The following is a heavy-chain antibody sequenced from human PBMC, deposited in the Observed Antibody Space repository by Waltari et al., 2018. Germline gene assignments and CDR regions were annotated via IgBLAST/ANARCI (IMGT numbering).Heavy chain of an antibody. V-gene: IGHV7-4-1*02. CDR3: ARASPLTYYDYIWGSSSHYYYGMDV. D-gene: IGHD3-16*01. Sequence: QVQLVQSGSELKKPGASVKVSCKASGYTFTSYAMNWVRQAPGQGLEWMGWINTNTGNPTYAQGFTGRFVFSLDTSVSTAYLQISSLKAEDTAVYYCARASPLTYYDYIWGSSSHYYYGMDVWGQGTTVTVSS. CDR2: INTNTGNP. CDR1: GYTFTSYA. J-gene: IGHJ6*02.